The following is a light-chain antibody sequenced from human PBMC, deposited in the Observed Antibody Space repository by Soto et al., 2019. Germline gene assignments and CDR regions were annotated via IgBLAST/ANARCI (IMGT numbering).Light chain of an antibody. Sequence: ILVTPSAATLSSSPGERATPSCMASQSVSSYLAWYQQKPGQAPRLLIYGVSGRTTGIPYRFSGSGSGTDFTLTISRLQPEDFAVYHCHQANGLPPTFGGGTKVDIK. CDR3: HQANGLPPT. J-gene: IGKJ4*02. CDR1: QSVSSY. CDR2: GVS. V-gene: IGKV3-20*01.